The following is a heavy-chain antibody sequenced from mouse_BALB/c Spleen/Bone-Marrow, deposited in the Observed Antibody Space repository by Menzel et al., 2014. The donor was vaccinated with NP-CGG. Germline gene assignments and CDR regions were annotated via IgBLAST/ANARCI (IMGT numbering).Heavy chain of an antibody. D-gene: IGHD2-1*01. CDR3: ARKGNYGWFAY. V-gene: IGHV1-26*01. Sequence: WVKQTHVESLQWIGRSNPYTGATSSNQNFKHKASLTLDNSSSTAYMELHSVTSEDSAVYYCARKGNYGWFAYRGQGTLGTVSA. CDR2: SNPYTGAT. J-gene: IGHJ3*01.